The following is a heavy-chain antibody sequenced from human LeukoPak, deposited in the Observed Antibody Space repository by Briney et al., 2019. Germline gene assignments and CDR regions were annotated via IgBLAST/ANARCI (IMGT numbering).Heavy chain of an antibody. J-gene: IGHJ4*02. V-gene: IGHV4-4*07. CDR1: GGSIRSYY. Sequence: PSETLSLTCTVSGGSIRSYYWSWIRQPAGKGLEWIGRIYTSGSTNYNPSLKSRVTMSVDTSKNQFSLKLSSVTAADTAVYYCVRTSCGGDCYTFDYWGQGTLVTVSS. CDR2: IYTSGST. D-gene: IGHD2-21*02. CDR3: VRTSCGGDCYTFDY.